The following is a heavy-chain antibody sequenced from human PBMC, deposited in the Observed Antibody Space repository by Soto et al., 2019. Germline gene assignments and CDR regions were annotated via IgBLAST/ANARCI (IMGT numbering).Heavy chain of an antibody. CDR2: IYYRGST. D-gene: IGHD1-1*01. CDR3: AREWNPLNWFDP. Sequence: SETLSLTCTVSGGSIGTYYWSRIRQPPGKGLEWIGSIYYRGSTYYNPSLKSRVTISVDTSKNQFSLKLSSVTAADTAVYYCAREWNPLNWFDPWGQGTLVTVSS. CDR1: GGSIGTYY. V-gene: IGHV4-39*02. J-gene: IGHJ5*02.